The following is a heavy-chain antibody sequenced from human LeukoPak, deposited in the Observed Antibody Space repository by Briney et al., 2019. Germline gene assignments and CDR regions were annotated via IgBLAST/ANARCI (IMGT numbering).Heavy chain of an antibody. CDR2: IKEDGSAE. J-gene: IGHJ4*02. Sequence: GGSLRLSCAASGFRFGSYWMTWVRQAPGKGLEWVAHIKEDGSAENYVDSVKGRFSISRDNAKNSLYLQMNSLRVEDTAVYYCVTEKQSGSYIEYWGQGTLVTVSS. D-gene: IGHD1-26*01. CDR1: GFRFGSYW. CDR3: VTEKQSGSYIEY. V-gene: IGHV3-7*03.